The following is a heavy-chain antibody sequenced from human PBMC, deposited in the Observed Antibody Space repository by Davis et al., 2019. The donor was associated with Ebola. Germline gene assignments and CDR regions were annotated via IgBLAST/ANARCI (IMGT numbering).Heavy chain of an antibody. J-gene: IGHJ4*02. CDR1: GFTFSRSW. V-gene: IGHV3-48*04. Sequence: PGGSLRLSCVASGFTFSRSWMNWVRQAPGKGLEWVSYISSNTGTKYYADSVKGRFTISRDNAKKSVYLQMNSLRADDTAVYYCVRDGSLSSYFDYWGQGSLVTVSS. CDR3: VRDGSLSSYFDY. CDR2: ISSNTGTK. D-gene: IGHD3-3*02.